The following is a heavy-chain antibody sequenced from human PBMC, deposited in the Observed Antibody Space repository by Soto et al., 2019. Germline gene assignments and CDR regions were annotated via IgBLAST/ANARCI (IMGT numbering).Heavy chain of an antibody. CDR3: AKLNWKFVPTYSYYGMDV. CDR2: ISSSGSNK. J-gene: IGHJ6*02. CDR1: GFTFSSYA. D-gene: IGHD1-1*01. V-gene: IGHV3-23*01. Sequence: GGSLRLSCAASGFTFSSYAMGWVRQAPGKGLQWVSSISSSGSNKHYADSMKGRFTISRDNSKSTVYVQIHSLRDEDTAVYYCAKLNWKFVPTYSYYGMDVWGQRTTVTVSS.